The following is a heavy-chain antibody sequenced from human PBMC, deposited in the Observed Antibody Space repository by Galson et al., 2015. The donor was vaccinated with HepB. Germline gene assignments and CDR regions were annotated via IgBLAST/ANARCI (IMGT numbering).Heavy chain of an antibody. CDR1: GFTFSHYG. CDR3: AKASHSSSWFLDY. Sequence: SLRLSCAASGFTFSHYGMNWVRQAPGKGLEWVASILYDGSYKYYTGSVEGRFTISRDNSKNTLFLQMDSLRPEDTAVYYCAKASHSSSWFLDYWGQGTLVTVSS. J-gene: IGHJ4*02. D-gene: IGHD6-13*01. V-gene: IGHV3-30*18. CDR2: ILYDGSYK.